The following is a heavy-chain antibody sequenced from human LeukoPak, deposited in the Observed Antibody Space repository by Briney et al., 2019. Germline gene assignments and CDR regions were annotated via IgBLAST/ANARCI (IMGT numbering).Heavy chain of an antibody. D-gene: IGHD5-18*01. CDR2: IKQDGSEK. V-gene: IGHV3-7*03. CDR3: AKDPYSYGTNWFDP. CDR1: GFTFSSYW. Sequence: GGSLRLSCAASGFTFSSYWMSWVRQAPGKGLEWVANIKQDGSEKYYVDSVKGRFTISRDNAKNSLYLQMNSLRAEDTAVYYCAKDPYSYGTNWFDPWGQGTLVTVSS. J-gene: IGHJ5*02.